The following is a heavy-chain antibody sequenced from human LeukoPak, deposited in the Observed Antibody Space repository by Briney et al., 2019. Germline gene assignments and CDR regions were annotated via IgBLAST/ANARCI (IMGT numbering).Heavy chain of an antibody. D-gene: IGHD5-18*01. V-gene: IGHV3-30*02. CDR2: IRYDGSNK. CDR3: ARDLGSYGSY. Sequence: GGSLRLSCAASGFTFSSYGMHWVRQAPGKGLEWVAFIRYDGSNKYYADSVKGRFTISRDNSKNTVYLQMNSLRAEDTAVYYCARDLGSYGSYWGQGTPVTVSS. J-gene: IGHJ4*02. CDR1: GFTFSSYG.